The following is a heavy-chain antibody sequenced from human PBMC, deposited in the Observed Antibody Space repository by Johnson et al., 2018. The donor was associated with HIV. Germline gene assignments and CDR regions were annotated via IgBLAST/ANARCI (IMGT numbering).Heavy chain of an antibody. D-gene: IGHD2-8*01. CDR1: GFTFSSYG. J-gene: IGHJ3*02. Sequence: QVQLVESGGGVVQPGRSLRLSCAASGFTFSSYGMHWVRQAPGKGLEWVAVIWYDGSNKYYADSVKGRFTISRDNSKNTLYLQMNSLRTEDTAVYYCSTGDIVVMVGETLLPLHDAFDIWGQGTMVTVSS. CDR3: STGDIVVMVGETLLPLHDAFDI. V-gene: IGHV3-33*01. CDR2: IWYDGSNK.